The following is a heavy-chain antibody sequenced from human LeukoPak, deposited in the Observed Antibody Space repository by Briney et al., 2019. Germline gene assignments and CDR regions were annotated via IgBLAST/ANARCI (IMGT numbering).Heavy chain of an antibody. J-gene: IGHJ1*01. D-gene: IGHD2-2*02. V-gene: IGHV1-69*02. CDR3: ARRAPLGYCSSTSCYNEVEYFQH. CDR1: GGTFRSYT. Sequence: SVRVSCKASGGTFRSYTISWVRQAPGQGLEWMGRIIPILGIANYAQKFQGRVTITADKSTSTAYMELSSLRSEDTAVYYCARRAPLGYCSSTSCYNEVEYFQHWGQGTLVTVSS. CDR2: IIPILGIA.